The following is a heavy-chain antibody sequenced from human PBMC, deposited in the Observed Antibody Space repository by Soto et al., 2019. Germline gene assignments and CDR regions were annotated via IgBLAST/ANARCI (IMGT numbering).Heavy chain of an antibody. V-gene: IGHV1-3*01. Sequence: ASVKVSCKASGYTFTSYAMHWVRQAPGQRLEWMGWINAGNGNTKYSQKFQGRVTNTRDTSASTAYMELSSLRSEDTAVYYCARGLGLYYFDYWGQGTLVTVSS. CDR2: INAGNGNT. CDR1: GYTFTSYA. D-gene: IGHD1-26*01. J-gene: IGHJ4*02. CDR3: ARGLGLYYFDY.